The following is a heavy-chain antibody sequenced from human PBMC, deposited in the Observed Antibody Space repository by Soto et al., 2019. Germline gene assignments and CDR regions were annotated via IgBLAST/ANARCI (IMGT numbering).Heavy chain of an antibody. J-gene: IGHJ4*02. V-gene: IGHV3-74*01. Sequence: EVQLVESGGALIQPGGSLRISCAASGFTFSAYWMFWVRQAPGKGLVWLSRINSDGAITDYADSVRGRFTISRDNAENTLYLQLNSLRAEDTAVYYCARAYYGSGIWGQGTLVTVSS. D-gene: IGHD3-10*01. CDR2: INSDGAIT. CDR1: GFTFSAYW. CDR3: ARAYYGSGI.